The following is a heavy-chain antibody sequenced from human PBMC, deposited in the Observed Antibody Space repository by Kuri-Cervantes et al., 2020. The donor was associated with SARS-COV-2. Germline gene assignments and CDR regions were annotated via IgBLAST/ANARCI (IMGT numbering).Heavy chain of an antibody. CDR3: ARSALPPAYYYYGMDV. CDR1: GGSFSGYY. CDR2: INHSGSI. V-gene: IGHV4-34*01. J-gene: IGHJ6*02. D-gene: IGHD1-14*01. Sequence: SETLSLTCAVYGGSFSGYYWSWIRQPPGKGLEWIGEINHSGSINYNPSLKSRVTISVDTSKNQFSLKLSSVTAADTAVYYCARSALPPAYYYYGMDVWGQGTTVTVSS.